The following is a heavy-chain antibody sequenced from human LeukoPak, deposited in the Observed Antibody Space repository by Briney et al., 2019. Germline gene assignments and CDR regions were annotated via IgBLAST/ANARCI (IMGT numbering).Heavy chain of an antibody. CDR2: MSFDGTTK. V-gene: IGHV3-30*04. CDR3: ARQAIRGVNSWFDP. CDR1: GFNFSVSS. J-gene: IGHJ5*02. D-gene: IGHD3-10*01. Sequence: PGRSLRLSCAASGFNFSVSSMHWVRQAPGKGLEWVAVMSFDGTTKLYAHSLKGRFTISRDNSKNTVYLQMRSLRPEDTAVYFCARQAIRGVNSWFDPWGQGTLVTVSS.